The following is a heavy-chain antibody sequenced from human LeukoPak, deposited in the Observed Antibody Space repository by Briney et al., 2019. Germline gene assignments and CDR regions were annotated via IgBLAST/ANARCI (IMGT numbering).Heavy chain of an antibody. CDR3: SKTSRIDY. Sequence: GGSLRLSCAASGFTFTSYWMSWVRQAPGKGLEWVANINEDGSQKYYVDSVKGRFTISRDNAKNSRYLQMNSLRAEDTAVYYCSKTSRIDYWGQGTLVTVSS. V-gene: IGHV3-7*01. CDR2: INEDGSQK. D-gene: IGHD6-6*01. CDR1: GFTFTSYW. J-gene: IGHJ4*02.